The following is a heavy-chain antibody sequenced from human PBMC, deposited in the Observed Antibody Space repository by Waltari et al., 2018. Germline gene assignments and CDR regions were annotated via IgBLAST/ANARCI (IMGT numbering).Heavy chain of an antibody. J-gene: IGHJ5*01. Sequence: QVQLQESGPGLVKPSETLSLTCSVSGVSISAYSWSWLRQPAGKGLEWIGRIYSRGGTDYKPSLKSRATVSIDTSKKQFSLELISVTAADTAVYYCARDHVVVLNNWFDSWGQGIQVTVPS. D-gene: IGHD2-21*01. CDR1: GVSISAYS. CDR3: ARDHVVVLNNWFDS. V-gene: IGHV4-4*07. CDR2: IYSRGGT.